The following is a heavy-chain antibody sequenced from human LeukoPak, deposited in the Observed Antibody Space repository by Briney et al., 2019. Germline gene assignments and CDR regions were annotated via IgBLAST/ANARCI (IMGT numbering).Heavy chain of an antibody. CDR1: GFTLSASA. J-gene: IGHJ4*02. D-gene: IGHD3-22*01. CDR2: IRSKANSYAT. CDR3: TGGDSSGYCTILFFDY. Sequence: GGSLRLSCAASGFTLSASAMNWVRQASGTGLEWVGRIRSKANSYATAYAASVKGRFTISRDDSKNTAYLQMNSLKTEDTAVYYCTGGDSSGYCTILFFDYWGQGTLVTVSS. V-gene: IGHV3-73*01.